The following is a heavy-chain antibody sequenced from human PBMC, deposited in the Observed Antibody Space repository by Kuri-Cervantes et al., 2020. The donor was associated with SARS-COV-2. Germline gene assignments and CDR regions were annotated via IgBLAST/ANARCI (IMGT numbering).Heavy chain of an antibody. J-gene: IGHJ6*02. D-gene: IGHD3-10*01. CDR1: GFTFSSYA. CDR3: ARSLGLGGYYYYGMDV. CDR2: ISSNGGST. Sequence: GESLKISCSASGFTFSSYAMHWVRQAPGKGLEYVSAISSNGGSTYYADSVKGRFTISRDNSKNTLYLQMNSLRAEDTAVYYCARSLGLGGYYYYGMDVWGQGTTVTVSS. V-gene: IGHV3-64*04.